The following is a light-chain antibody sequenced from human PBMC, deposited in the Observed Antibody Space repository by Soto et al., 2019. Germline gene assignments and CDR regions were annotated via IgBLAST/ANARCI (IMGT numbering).Light chain of an antibody. V-gene: IGLV1-47*01. CDR2: KNN. J-gene: IGLJ2*01. CDR1: SSNIGSHN. CDR3: AVWDDSLSGRV. Sequence: QSVLTQPPSASGTPGQRVTISCSGSSSNIGSHNISWYQQLPGTAPQLLIYKNNQRPSGVPDRCSGSKSGTSASLAISGLRSEDEADYYCAVWDDSLSGRVFGGGTKLTVL.